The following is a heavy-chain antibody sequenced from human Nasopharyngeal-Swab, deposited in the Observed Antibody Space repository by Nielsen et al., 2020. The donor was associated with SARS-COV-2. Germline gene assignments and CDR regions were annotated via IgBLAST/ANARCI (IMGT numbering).Heavy chain of an antibody. CDR2: IKGDGSIT. J-gene: IGHJ4*02. CDR3: ARDAPAHYGAFY. Sequence: GGSLRLSCAASGFSFSNYWTHWVRQAPGKGLLWVSRIKGDGSITTYADSVKGRFTISRDNAKNTMFLQMNSLRAEDAAVYYCARDAPAHYGAFYWGRGTLVTVSS. CDR1: GFSFSNYW. V-gene: IGHV3-74*01. D-gene: IGHD4-17*01.